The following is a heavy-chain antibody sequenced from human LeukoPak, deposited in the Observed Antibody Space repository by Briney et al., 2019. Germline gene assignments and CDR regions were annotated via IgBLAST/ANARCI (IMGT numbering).Heavy chain of an antibody. CDR1: GFTFSNYG. Sequence: PGGSLRLSCAASGFTFSNYGMHWVRQAPGKGLEWVAVISYDGSNKYYADSVKGRFTISRDNSNNTLYLQMNSLRADDTAIYYCARRRIVGSTDDAFDIWGQGTMVTLSS. D-gene: IGHD1-26*01. CDR2: ISYDGSNK. V-gene: IGHV3-30*03. CDR3: ARRRIVGSTDDAFDI. J-gene: IGHJ3*02.